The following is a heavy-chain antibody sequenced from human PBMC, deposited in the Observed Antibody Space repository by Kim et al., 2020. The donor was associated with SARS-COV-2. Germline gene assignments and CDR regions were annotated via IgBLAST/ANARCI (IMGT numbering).Heavy chain of an antibody. J-gene: IGHJ4*02. V-gene: IGHV4-34*01. CDR1: GGSFSGYY. D-gene: IGHD6-19*01. CDR3: ARDLAVEGFDY. CDR2: INHSGST. Sequence: SETLSLTCAVYGGSFSGYYWSWIHQPPGKGLEWIGEINHSGSTNYNPSLKSRVTISVDTSKNQFSLKLSSVTAADTAVYYCARDLAVEGFDYWGQGTLVTVSS.